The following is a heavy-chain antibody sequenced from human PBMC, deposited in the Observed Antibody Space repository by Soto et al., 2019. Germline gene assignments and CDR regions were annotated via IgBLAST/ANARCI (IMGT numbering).Heavy chain of an antibody. J-gene: IGHJ3*02. Sequence: SVKVSCKASGGTFSSYAISWVRQAPGQGLEWMGGIIPICGTANYAQKFQGRVTITADESTSTAYMELSSLRSEDTAVYYCGRSMIGVVNAFDIWGQLXMVTVSS. CDR1: GGTFSSYA. CDR2: IIPICGTA. V-gene: IGHV1-69*13. CDR3: GRSMIGVVNAFDI. D-gene: IGHD3-22*01.